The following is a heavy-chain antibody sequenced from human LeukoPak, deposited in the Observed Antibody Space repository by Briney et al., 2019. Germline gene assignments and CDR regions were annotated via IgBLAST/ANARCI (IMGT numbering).Heavy chain of an antibody. J-gene: IGHJ4*02. V-gene: IGHV4-30-2*01. CDR3: AREMIAAAGRDY. D-gene: IGHD6-13*01. CDR2: IYHSGST. Sequence: SVTLSLTCTVSGGSISSGGYYWSWTRQPPGKGLEWIGYIYHSGSTYYNPSLKSRVTISVDRSKNQFSLKLSSVTAADTAVYYCAREMIAAAGRDYWGQGTLVTVSS. CDR1: GGSISSGGYY.